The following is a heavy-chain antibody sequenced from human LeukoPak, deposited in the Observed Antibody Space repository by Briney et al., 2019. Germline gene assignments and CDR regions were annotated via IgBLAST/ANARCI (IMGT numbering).Heavy chain of an antibody. CDR1: GYTFTGYY. Sequence: ASVKVSCKASGYTFTGYYMHWVRQAPGQGLEWMGWINPNSGGTNYAQKFQGRVTMTRDKSISTAYMELSRLRSDDTAVYYCATKGSPPAYIVGATLDYWGQGTLVTVSS. CDR2: INPNSGGT. D-gene: IGHD1-26*01. CDR3: ATKGSPPAYIVGATLDY. V-gene: IGHV1-2*02. J-gene: IGHJ4*02.